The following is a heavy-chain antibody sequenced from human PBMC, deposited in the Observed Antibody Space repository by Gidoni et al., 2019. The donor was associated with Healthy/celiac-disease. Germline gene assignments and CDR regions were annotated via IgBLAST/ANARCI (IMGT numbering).Heavy chain of an antibody. Sequence: QVQLQASGPGLVKPSETLSLTCTVSGGSISSYYWSWSRQPPGKGLEWIGYIYYSGSTNYNPSLKSRVTISVDTSKNQFSLKLSSVTAADTAVYYCARGRIAAGAFDIWGQGTMVTVSS. D-gene: IGHD6-13*01. CDR3: ARGRIAAGAFDI. J-gene: IGHJ3*02. V-gene: IGHV4-59*01. CDR2: IYYSGST. CDR1: GGSISSYY.